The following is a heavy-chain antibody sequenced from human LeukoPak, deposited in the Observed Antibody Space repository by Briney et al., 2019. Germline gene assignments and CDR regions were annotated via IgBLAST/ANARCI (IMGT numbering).Heavy chain of an antibody. J-gene: IGHJ4*02. D-gene: IGHD1-26*01. CDR3: ARERRSGSYFYFDY. Sequence: SETLSLTCTVSSGSISSYYWSWIRQPPGKGLEWIGYIYYSGSTNYNPSLKSRVTISVDTSKNQFSLKVSSVTAADTAVYYCARERRSGSYFYFDYWGQGTLVTVSS. V-gene: IGHV4-59*01. CDR1: SGSISSYY. CDR2: IYYSGST.